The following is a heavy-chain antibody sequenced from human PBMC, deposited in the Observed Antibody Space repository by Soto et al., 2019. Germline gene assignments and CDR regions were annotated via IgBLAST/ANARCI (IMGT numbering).Heavy chain of an antibody. D-gene: IGHD3-9*01. J-gene: IGHJ4*02. CDR2: ITGGGDNT. CDR3: TQDGGSRDWLTVN. V-gene: IGHV3-23*01. CDR1: GFTFTSYA. Sequence: EVQLLESGGDLVQPGGSLRLSCAASGFTFTSYAMSWIRQAPGNGLEWVAAITGGGDNTYYADSVKGRFTISRDNSKHTLYLQMNSLRAEDTAFYYCTQDGGSRDWLTVNWGQGTLVTVSS.